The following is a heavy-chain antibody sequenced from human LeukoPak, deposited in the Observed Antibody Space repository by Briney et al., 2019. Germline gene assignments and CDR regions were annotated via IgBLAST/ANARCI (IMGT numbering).Heavy chain of an antibody. Sequence: SETLSLTCTVSDGFVSSHYWSWIRQPPGKGLEWIGFIYASGVTNYHPALRGRLTISIDTSKDQVSLKLTSVTAADTAVYYCARRRSYMDVWGKGTKVIVSS. V-gene: IGHV4-4*09. CDR2: IYASGVT. CDR3: ARRRSYMDV. CDR1: DGFVSSHY. J-gene: IGHJ6*03.